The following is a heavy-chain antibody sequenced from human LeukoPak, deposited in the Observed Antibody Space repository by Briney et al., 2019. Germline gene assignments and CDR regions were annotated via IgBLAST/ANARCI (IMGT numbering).Heavy chain of an antibody. J-gene: IGHJ4*02. Sequence: SETLSLTCAVYGGSFSGYYWSWVRQPPGKGLEWLGGINHSGSTNYNPSLKSRVTISVDTSKNQFSLKLSSVTAADTAVYYCASSFRSTSRKFDYWGQGTLVTVSS. CDR1: GGSFSGYY. CDR3: ASSFRSTSRKFDY. D-gene: IGHD2-2*01. CDR2: INHSGST. V-gene: IGHV4-34*01.